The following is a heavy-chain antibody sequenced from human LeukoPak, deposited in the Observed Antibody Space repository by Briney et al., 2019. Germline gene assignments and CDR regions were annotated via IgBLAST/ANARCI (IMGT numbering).Heavy chain of an antibody. CDR2: ISYDGSNK. J-gene: IGHJ4*02. CDR3: AKSLDSSSWFYFDH. Sequence: GRSLRLSCAASGFTFSSYGMHWVRQAPGQGLEWVAVISYDGSNKYYADSVKGRFTISRDNSKNTLYLQMNSLRAEDTAVYYCAKSLDSSSWFYFDHWGLGTLVTVSS. V-gene: IGHV3-30*18. D-gene: IGHD6-19*01. CDR1: GFTFSSYG.